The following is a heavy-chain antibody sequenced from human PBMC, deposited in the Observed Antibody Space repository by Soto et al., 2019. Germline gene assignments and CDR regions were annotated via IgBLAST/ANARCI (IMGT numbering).Heavy chain of an antibody. V-gene: IGHV4-61*01. CDR3: VTLQNDSGGRGT. Sequence: TSETLSLTCTVSGGYVSSGNYHCNWVRQPPGKGLEWIGFMSFSGSTRYNPSLKSRLTISKDTSKSQFSLKLTSVTAADTAVYYCVTLQNDSGGRGTWGRGTLVTVS. D-gene: IGHD4-17*01. CDR2: MSFSGST. CDR1: GGYVSSGNYH. J-gene: IGHJ4*02.